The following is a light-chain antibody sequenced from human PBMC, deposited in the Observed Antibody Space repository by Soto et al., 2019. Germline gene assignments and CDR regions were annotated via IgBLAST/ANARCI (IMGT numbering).Light chain of an antibody. J-gene: IGKJ1*01. CDR2: GAS. Sequence: EIVLTQSPGTLSLSPGERATLSCRASQSVSNNYLAWYQQKPGQAPRLLIYGASSRATGIPDRFSGSGSGTDFTLAISSLQPEDSATYYCLQDINYPWTFGQGTKV. V-gene: IGKV3-20*01. CDR3: LQDINYPWT. CDR1: QSVSNNY.